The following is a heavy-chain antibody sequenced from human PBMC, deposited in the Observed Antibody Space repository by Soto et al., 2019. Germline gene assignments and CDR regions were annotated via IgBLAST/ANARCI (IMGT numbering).Heavy chain of an antibody. CDR1: GGSFSGYY. J-gene: IGHJ4*02. CDR3: ARGSSWYGGVDY. Sequence: QVQLQQWGAGLLKPSETLSLTCAVYGGSFSGYYWSWIRQPPGKGLEWIGEINHSGSTNYNPSLKSRVTISVDTSKNQFSLKLSSVTAADTAVYYCARGSSWYGGVDYWGQGTLVTVSS. V-gene: IGHV4-34*01. CDR2: INHSGST. D-gene: IGHD6-13*01.